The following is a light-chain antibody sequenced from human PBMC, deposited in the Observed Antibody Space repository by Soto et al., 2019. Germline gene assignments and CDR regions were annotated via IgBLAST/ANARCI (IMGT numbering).Light chain of an antibody. CDR2: DAS. CDR1: QDISNY. V-gene: IGKV1-33*01. Sequence: DIQMTQSPSSLSASVGDRVTITCQASQDISNYLNWYQQKPGKAPKLLIYDASNLETGVPSRFSGSGYGTDFTFNISSLQHEDIATYYCQQYDHLPITFVPGTKVDIK. J-gene: IGKJ3*01. CDR3: QQYDHLPIT.